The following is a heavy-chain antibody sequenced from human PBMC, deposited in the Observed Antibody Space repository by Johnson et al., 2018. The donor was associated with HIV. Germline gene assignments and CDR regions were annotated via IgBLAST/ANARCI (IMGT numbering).Heavy chain of an antibody. V-gene: IGHV3-20*04. D-gene: IGHD6-19*01. Sequence: MLLVESGGGVIRPGGSLRLSCAASGFTFDDYGMSWVRQAPGKGLKGVSGINWHGGSTGYADSVKGRFTISRDNAKNSLYLQMNSLRTEDTALDYCARSGAGAAFDIWGQGTMVTVSS. CDR2: INWHGGST. J-gene: IGHJ3*02. CDR1: GFTFDDYG. CDR3: ARSGAGAAFDI.